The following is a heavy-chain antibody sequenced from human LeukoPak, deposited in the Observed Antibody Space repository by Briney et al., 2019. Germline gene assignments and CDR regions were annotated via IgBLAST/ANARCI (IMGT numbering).Heavy chain of an antibody. V-gene: IGHV3-30-3*01. CDR3: ASLAVTFFDY. D-gene: IGHD2-21*02. Sequence: PGGSLRLSCAASGFTFSSCAMHWVRQAPGKGLEWVAVISYDGSNKYYADSVKGRFTISRDNSKNTLYLQMNSLRAEDTAVYYCASLAVTFFDYWGQGTLVTVSS. CDR2: ISYDGSNK. J-gene: IGHJ4*02. CDR1: GFTFSSCA.